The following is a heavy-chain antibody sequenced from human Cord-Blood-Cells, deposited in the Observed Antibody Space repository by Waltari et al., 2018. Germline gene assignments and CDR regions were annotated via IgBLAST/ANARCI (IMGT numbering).Heavy chain of an antibody. CDR1: GFTFSNAW. J-gene: IGHJ4*02. V-gene: IGHV3-15*01. CDR3: TTEVVYAIGGFAY. D-gene: IGHD2-8*02. CDR2: IKSKTDGGTT. Sequence: EVQLVESGGGLVKPGGSLRLSCAASGFTFSNAWMSWVRQAPGKGLEWVGRIKSKTDGGTTDYAAPVKGRFTISRDDSKNTLYLQMNSLKTEDTAVYYCTTEVVYAIGGFAYWGQGTLVTVSS.